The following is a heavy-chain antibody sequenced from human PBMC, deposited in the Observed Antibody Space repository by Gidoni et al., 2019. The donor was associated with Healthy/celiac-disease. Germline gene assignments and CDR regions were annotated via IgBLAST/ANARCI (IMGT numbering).Heavy chain of an antibody. CDR3: ASLGYCSSTSCYARGGYYYGMDV. V-gene: IGHV4-39*01. J-gene: IGHJ6*04. Sequence: QLQLQESGPGLVKPSETLSLTCTVSGGSISSSSYYWGWIRQPPGKGLEWIGSIYYSGSTYYNPYLKSRVTISVDTSKNQFSLKLSSVTAADTAVYYCASLGYCSSTSCYARGGYYYGMDVWGKGTTVTVSS. CDR1: GGSISSSSYY. D-gene: IGHD2-2*01. CDR2: IYYSGST.